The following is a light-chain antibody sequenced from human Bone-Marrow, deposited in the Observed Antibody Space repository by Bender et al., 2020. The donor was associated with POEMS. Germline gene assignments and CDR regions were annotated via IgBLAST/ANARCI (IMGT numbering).Light chain of an antibody. CDR2: GDT. V-gene: IGLV3-21*02. J-gene: IGLJ2*01. CDR3: QVWDRGSEHVL. Sequence: SYVLTQPVSVSVAPGQTARIPCGGDDFSYNIVHWYQQKPGQAPVLVVSGDTDWRSGPPERFSGSITAHTATLTISSVEASDEADYFCQVWDRGSEHVLFGGGTRLTVL. CDR1: DFSYNI.